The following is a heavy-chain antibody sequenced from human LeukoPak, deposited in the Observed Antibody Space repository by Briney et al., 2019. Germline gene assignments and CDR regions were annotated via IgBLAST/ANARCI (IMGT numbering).Heavy chain of an antibody. D-gene: IGHD2-21*01. V-gene: IGHV4-59*01. CDR2: IHYSGGT. J-gene: IGHJ4*02. CDR3: ARLQGDSTAVFDY. CDR1: GGSISGEY. Sequence: SETLSLTCSVSGGSISGEYWSWIRRPPGKGLEWFAYIHYSGGTNYNPSLKSRVTISVDTSKNQFSLRLTSVTAADTAVYYCARLQGDSTAVFDYWGRGTLVSVSS.